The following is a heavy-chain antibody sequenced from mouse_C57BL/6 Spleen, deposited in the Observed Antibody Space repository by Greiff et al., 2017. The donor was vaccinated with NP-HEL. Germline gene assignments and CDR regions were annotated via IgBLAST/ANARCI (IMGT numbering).Heavy chain of an antibody. Sequence: EVQLVESGGGLVQPGGSLSLSCAASGFTFTDYYMSWVRQPPGTALEWLGFIRNKANGYTTEYSASVKGRFTISRDNSQSILYLQMNALRAEDSATYYCARSAYYAMDYWGQGTSVTVSS. CDR3: ARSAYYAMDY. CDR2: IRNKANGYTT. CDR1: GFTFTDYY. V-gene: IGHV7-3*01. J-gene: IGHJ4*01.